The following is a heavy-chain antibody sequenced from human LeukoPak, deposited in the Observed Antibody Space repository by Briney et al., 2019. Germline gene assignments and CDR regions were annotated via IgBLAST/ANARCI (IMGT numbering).Heavy chain of an antibody. J-gene: IGHJ3*01. D-gene: IGHD6-6*01. CDR1: GFTFSGFW. CDR2: INSDGSEG. Sequence: PGGSLRLSCAVSGFTFSGFWMSWSRQAPGKGLEWVASINSDGSEGYYADVVKSRFTISRDNAKNSLYLQINSLRAEDTAVYYCARSSYSSSSSVWGQGTMVTVST. CDR3: ARSSYSSSSSV. V-gene: IGHV3-7*03.